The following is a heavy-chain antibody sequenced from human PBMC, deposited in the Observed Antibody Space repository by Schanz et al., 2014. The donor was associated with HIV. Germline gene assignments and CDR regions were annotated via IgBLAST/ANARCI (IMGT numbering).Heavy chain of an antibody. CDR3: AKPEYDSSGNSQSHFDY. CDR2: ISESGGRT. CDR1: GFNFNNYA. Sequence: EVQLLESGGGLEQPGGSLRLSCAASGFNFNNYAMTWVRQAPGKGLEWVSSISESGGRTYYADSVNGRFTISRDNSKNTLYLQMTTLRTEDTAVYYCAKPEYDSSGNSQSHFDYWGQGTLATVSS. D-gene: IGHD3-22*01. J-gene: IGHJ4*02. V-gene: IGHV3-23*01.